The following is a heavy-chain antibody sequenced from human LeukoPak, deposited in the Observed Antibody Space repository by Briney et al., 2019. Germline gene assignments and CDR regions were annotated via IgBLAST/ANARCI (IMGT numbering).Heavy chain of an antibody. V-gene: IGHV3-23*01. D-gene: IGHD3-10*01. Sequence: GGSLRLSCAASGFTFSTYAMSWVRQAPGKGLEWVSAVSASDGRTYYADSVKGRFTISRDNFKNTLHVQMNSVRAEDTAVYYCVRDKRFPDDVFDIWGQGTMVAVSS. J-gene: IGHJ3*02. CDR3: VRDKRFPDDVFDI. CDR1: GFTFSTYA. CDR2: VSASDGRT.